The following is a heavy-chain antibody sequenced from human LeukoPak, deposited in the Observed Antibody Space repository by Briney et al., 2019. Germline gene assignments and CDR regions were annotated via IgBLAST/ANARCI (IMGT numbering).Heavy chain of an antibody. Sequence: SETLSLTCAVSGVSLSSYNWWSWVRQPPGKGLEWIGEIFHGGSTNYNPSLKSRVTMSVDKSRNHLSLTLSSVTAADTAVYYCARHDSFLFDIWGQGTMVTVSS. CDR1: GVSLSSYNW. V-gene: IGHV4-4*02. J-gene: IGHJ3*02. D-gene: IGHD2-21*02. CDR2: IFHGGST. CDR3: ARHDSFLFDI.